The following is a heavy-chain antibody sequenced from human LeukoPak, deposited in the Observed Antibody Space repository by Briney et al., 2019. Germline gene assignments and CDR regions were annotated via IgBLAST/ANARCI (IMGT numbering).Heavy chain of an antibody. V-gene: IGHV4-34*01. CDR1: GGSISGYY. CDR3: ARGNILSGYCFDF. D-gene: IGHD3-9*01. CDR2: IHYTGGT. Sequence: TTSETLSLTCAVYGGSISGYYWSWIRQPPGEGLEWVGEIHYTGGTSYNPSLKSRATISIDTSKNQLSLKLSSVTAADTAVYYCARGNILSGYCFDFWGQGALVTVSS. J-gene: IGHJ4*02.